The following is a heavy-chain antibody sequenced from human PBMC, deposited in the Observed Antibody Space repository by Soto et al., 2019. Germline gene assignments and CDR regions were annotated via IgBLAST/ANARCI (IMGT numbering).Heavy chain of an antibody. J-gene: IGHJ6*02. CDR2: ISYDGSNK. V-gene: IGHV3-30*18. CDR3: AKAAYYYYYYGMDV. CDR1: GFTFGSYG. Sequence: PGGSLRLSCAASGFTFGSYGMHWVRQAPGKGLEWVAVISYDGSNKYYADSVKGRFTISRDNSKNTLYLQMNSLRAEDTAVYYCAKAAYYYYYYGMDVWGQGTTVTVSS.